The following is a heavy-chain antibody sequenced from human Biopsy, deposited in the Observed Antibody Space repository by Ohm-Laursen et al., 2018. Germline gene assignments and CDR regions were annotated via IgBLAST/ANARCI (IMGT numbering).Heavy chain of an antibody. J-gene: IGHJ4*02. CDR3: AQTRNDYGGFYFDY. Sequence: GTLSLTCGVYGGSFSGYYCSWIRQPPGKGLEWIGEINDSGRTNYNPSLRSRVTFSVDTSKNQFSLELSSATAADTGVYYCAQTRNDYGGFYFDYWGRGTLVTVSS. CDR1: GGSFSGYY. CDR2: INDSGRT. V-gene: IGHV4-34*01. D-gene: IGHD4/OR15-4a*01.